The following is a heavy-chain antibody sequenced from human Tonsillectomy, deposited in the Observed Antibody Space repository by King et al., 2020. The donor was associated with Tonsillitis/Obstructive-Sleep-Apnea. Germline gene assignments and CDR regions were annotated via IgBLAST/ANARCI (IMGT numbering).Heavy chain of an antibody. Sequence: PLVPSGGAVPQPGASLQLSCTGSGYTFATSWVALVRPLPGPVLAWMFLLSPSASSTPSSPSFGGQVIISADKSISTTYLRWSSLKTSDSAMYYCARQNYAGKDFDLWGQGTLVTVSS. CDR3: ARQNYAGKDFDL. CDR1: GYTFATSW. D-gene: IGHD4-23*01. CDR2: LSPSASST. J-gene: IGHJ4*02. V-gene: IGHV5-51*01.